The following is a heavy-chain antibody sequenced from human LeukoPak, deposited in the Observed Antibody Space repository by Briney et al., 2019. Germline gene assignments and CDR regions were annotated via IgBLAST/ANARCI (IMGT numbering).Heavy chain of an antibody. Sequence: GGSLRLSCAASGFTFSNYAMSWVRQAPGKGLEWVSGITISGNTAYYADSVKGRFTISRDNFKNTLYLQMNSLRAEDTAVYYCAKASGVPGLGDYYYGMDVWGQGTTVTVSS. CDR3: AKASGVPGLGDYYYGMDV. CDR1: GFTFSNYA. J-gene: IGHJ6*02. D-gene: IGHD2-8*01. CDR2: ITISGNTA. V-gene: IGHV3-23*01.